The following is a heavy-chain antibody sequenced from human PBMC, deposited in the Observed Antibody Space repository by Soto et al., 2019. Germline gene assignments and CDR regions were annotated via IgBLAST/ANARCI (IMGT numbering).Heavy chain of an antibody. CDR2: IWYDGSNK. J-gene: IGHJ4*02. CDR3: ARGPNYGDYVIDY. D-gene: IGHD4-17*01. V-gene: IGHV3-33*01. CDR1: GFSFKSHG. Sequence: QVQLVESGGGVVQPGRFLRLSCAASGFSFKSHGMHWVRQAPGKGLEWVALIWYDGSNKYHEDSVKGRFTISRDNSENTLYLQMNSLRAEDTAVYYCARGPNYGDYVIDYWGRGTLVTVSS.